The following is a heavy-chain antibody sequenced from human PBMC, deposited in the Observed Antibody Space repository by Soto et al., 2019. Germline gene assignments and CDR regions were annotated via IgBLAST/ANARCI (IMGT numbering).Heavy chain of an antibody. Sequence: PGGSLRLSCAASGFTFSGYAMHWVRQAPGKGLEWVASILFDGRNKYYADSVKGRFTISRDNSKNTLYLQMNSLRAEDTAVYYCARDYNTRGMDVWGQGTTVTVSS. CDR1: GFTFSGYA. CDR3: ARDYNTRGMDV. J-gene: IGHJ6*02. D-gene: IGHD3-10*01. CDR2: ILFDGRNK. V-gene: IGHV3-30*04.